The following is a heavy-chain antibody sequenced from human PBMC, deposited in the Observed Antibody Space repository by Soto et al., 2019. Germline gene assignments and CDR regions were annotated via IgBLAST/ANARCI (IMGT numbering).Heavy chain of an antibody. Sequence: SVKVSCKASGFTFTSSAVRWVRQARGQRLEWIGWIVVGSGNTNYAQKFQERVTITRDMSTSTAYMELSSLRSEDTAVYYCAAAKSSSWYLTRNYYYYYGMDVWGQGTTVTVSS. CDR3: AAAKSSSWYLTRNYYYYYGMDV. V-gene: IGHV1-58*01. CDR2: IVVGSGNT. D-gene: IGHD6-13*01. J-gene: IGHJ6*02. CDR1: GFTFTSSA.